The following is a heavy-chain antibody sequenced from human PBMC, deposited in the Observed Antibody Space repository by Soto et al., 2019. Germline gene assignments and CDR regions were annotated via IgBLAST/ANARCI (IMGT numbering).Heavy chain of an antibody. CDR1: GFTFSSYT. J-gene: IGHJ4*02. CDR3: VKDRKSALGARFDY. D-gene: IGHD1-26*01. Sequence: GGSLRLSCSASGFTFSSYTMHWVRQAPGKGLEYVSAISSNGGSTYYADSVKGRFTISRDNSKNTLYLHMSSLRAEDTAVYYCVKDRKSALGARFDYWGQGMLVTVS. V-gene: IGHV3-64D*08. CDR2: ISSNGGST.